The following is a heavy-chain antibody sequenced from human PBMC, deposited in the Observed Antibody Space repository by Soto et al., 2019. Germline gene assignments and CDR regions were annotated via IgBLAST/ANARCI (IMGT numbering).Heavy chain of an antibody. Sequence: EVQLVESGGGLVQPGGSLRLSCAASGFTFSSYWMSWVRQAPGKGLEWVANIKQDGSEKYYVDSVKGRFTISRDNAQNLLELEMKRPGAEDTAVYYRARVGGGSSWRTNDYWGQGTLVTVSS. V-gene: IGHV3-7*04. J-gene: IGHJ4*02. CDR1: GFTFSSYW. CDR3: ARVGGGSSWRTNDY. D-gene: IGHD6-13*01. CDR2: IKQDGSEK.